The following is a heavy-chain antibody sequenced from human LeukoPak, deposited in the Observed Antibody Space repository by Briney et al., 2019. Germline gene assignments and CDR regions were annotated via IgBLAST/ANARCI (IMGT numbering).Heavy chain of an antibody. V-gene: IGHV3-11*01. Sequence: GGSLRLSCAASGFTFSDYYMSWIRQAPGKGLEWVSYISSSGSTIYYADSVEGRFTISRDNAKNSLYLQMNSLRAEDTAVYYCARDKPGYCSGGSCYAQDLFDYWGQGTLVTVSS. J-gene: IGHJ4*02. CDR2: ISSSGSTI. D-gene: IGHD2-15*01. CDR3: ARDKPGYCSGGSCYAQDLFDY. CDR1: GFTFSDYY.